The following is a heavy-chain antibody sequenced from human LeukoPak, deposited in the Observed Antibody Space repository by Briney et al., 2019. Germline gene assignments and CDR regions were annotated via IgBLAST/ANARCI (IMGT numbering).Heavy chain of an antibody. CDR1: GFTFSSFE. V-gene: IGHV3-48*03. Sequence: GGSLRLSCAASGFTFSSFEMNRVRQAPGKGLEWVSYIQITGTPIHYADSVKGRFTISRDNAEKSLYLQLNNLRLEDTAVYYCVRSDRETFAFDIWGQGAMVTVSS. CDR3: VRSDRETFAFDI. D-gene: IGHD2/OR15-2a*01. CDR2: IQITGTPI. J-gene: IGHJ3*02.